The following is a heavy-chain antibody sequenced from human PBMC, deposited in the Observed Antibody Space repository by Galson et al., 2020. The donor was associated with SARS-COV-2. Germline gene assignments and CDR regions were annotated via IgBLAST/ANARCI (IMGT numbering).Heavy chain of an antibody. CDR1: GFSFSTYW. D-gene: IGHD3-10*01. V-gene: IGHV3-7*01. Sequence: QLGESLKISCAASGFSFSTYWMSWVRQAPGKGLEWVANINQDGSEIHYVDSVKGRFTISRDNAKTSLYLQMASLRAEDAAVYYCAQDSHYFRSGTYYYYFDSWGQGTLVTVTS. CDR3: AQDSHYFRSGTYYYYFDS. CDR2: INQDGSEI. J-gene: IGHJ4*02.